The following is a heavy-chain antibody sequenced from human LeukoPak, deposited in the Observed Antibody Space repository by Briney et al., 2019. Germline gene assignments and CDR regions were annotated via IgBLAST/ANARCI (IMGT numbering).Heavy chain of an antibody. Sequence: PSETLSLTCAVSGGSISSSNWWSWVRQPPGQGLEWIGEIYHSGSTNYNPSLKSQVTISVDKSKNQFSLKLSSVTAADTAVYYCARANRQLVYYWGQGTLVTVSS. CDR1: GGSISSSNW. D-gene: IGHD6-13*01. CDR2: IYHSGST. CDR3: ARANRQLVYY. J-gene: IGHJ4*02. V-gene: IGHV4-4*02.